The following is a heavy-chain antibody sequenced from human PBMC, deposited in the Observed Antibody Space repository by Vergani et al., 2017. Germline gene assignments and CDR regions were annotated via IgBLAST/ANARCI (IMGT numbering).Heavy chain of an antibody. CDR2: ISSSSSYI. CDR1: GITFSSYS. Sequence: EVQLVESGGGLVKPGGSLRLSCAASGITFSSYSMNWVRQAPGKGLEWVSSISSSSSYIYYADSVKGRFTISRDNAKNSLYLQMNSLRAEDTAVYYCARDSANEYSSSVYYYYYMDVWGKGTTVTVSS. CDR3: ARDSANEYSSSVYYYYYMDV. D-gene: IGHD6-6*01. J-gene: IGHJ6*03. V-gene: IGHV3-21*01.